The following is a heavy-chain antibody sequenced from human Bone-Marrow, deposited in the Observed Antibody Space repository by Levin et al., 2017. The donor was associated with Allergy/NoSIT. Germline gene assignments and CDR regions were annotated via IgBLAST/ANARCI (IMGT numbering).Heavy chain of an antibody. V-gene: IGHV3-53*01. Sequence: GESLKISCAASGFTVSSKYMSWVRQAPGKGLEWVSLIYSGGSTYYADSVKGRFTISRDNSKNKLYLQMNSLTAEDTALYYCASRPGGDYPYFDYWGQGTLVTVSS. J-gene: IGHJ4*02. D-gene: IGHD4-17*01. CDR2: IYSGGST. CDR3: ASRPGGDYPYFDY. CDR1: GFTVSSKY.